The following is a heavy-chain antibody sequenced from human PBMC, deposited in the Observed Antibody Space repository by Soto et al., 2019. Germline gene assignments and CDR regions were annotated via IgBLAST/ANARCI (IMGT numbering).Heavy chain of an antibody. V-gene: IGHV1-18*01. CDR3: ARLQPSGYYYYARDV. CDR2: ISAYNGNT. CDR1: GYTFTSYG. Sequence: QVQLVQSGAEVKKPGASVKVSCKASGYTFTSYGISWVRQAPGQGLEWMGWISAYNGNTNYAQKLQGRVTMTTDTYRSTAHMELRSLRSDDTAVYYCARLQPSGYYYYARDVWGQGTTVTVSS. J-gene: IGHJ6*02.